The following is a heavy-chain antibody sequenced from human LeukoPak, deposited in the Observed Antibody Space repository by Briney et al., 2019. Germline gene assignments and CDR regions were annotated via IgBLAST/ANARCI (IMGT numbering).Heavy chain of an antibody. Sequence: SETLSLTCSVYGGSFSGYYWSWIRQPPEKGLEWIGEINHSGSTNYNPSLKSRVKISVDTSKNQFSLKLSSVTAADTAVYYCARGREAYCGGDCYSGNQTVEYFQHWGEGTLVTVSS. CDR1: GGSFSGYY. J-gene: IGHJ1*01. V-gene: IGHV4-34*01. CDR2: INHSGST. D-gene: IGHD2-21*02. CDR3: ARGREAYCGGDCYSGNQTVEYFQH.